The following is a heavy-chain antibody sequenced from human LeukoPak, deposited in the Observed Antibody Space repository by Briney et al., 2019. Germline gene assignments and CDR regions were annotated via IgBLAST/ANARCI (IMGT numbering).Heavy chain of an antibody. CDR1: GYTFTAYY. Sequence: ASVKVSCKASGYTFTAYYIHWLRQAPGQGPEWMGWIKPDSGSSHYAQKFQGRDTMTRDTSSNSAYMDLTSLKSDDTALYYCARARVPVAVAGLYYFDYWGQGALVTVSS. CDR3: ARARVPVAVAGLYYFDY. CDR2: IKPDSGSS. V-gene: IGHV1-2*02. D-gene: IGHD6-19*01. J-gene: IGHJ4*02.